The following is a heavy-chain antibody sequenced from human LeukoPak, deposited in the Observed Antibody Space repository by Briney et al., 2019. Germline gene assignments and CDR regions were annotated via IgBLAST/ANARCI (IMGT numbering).Heavy chain of an antibody. CDR1: GFTFSDFW. CDR3: AKDAIAAAGTVVDY. D-gene: IGHD6-13*01. J-gene: IGHJ4*02. V-gene: IGHV3-74*01. CDR2: INSGGTVT. Sequence: GGSLRLSCAASGFTFSDFWMHWVRQAPGKGLVWVSRINSGGTVTNYADSVKGRLTISRDNSKNTLYLQMNSLRAEDTAVYYCAKDAIAAAGTVVDYWGQGTLVTVSS.